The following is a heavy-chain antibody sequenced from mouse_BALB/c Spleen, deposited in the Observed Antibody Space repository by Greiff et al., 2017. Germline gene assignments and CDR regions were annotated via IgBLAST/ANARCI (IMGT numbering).Heavy chain of an antibody. CDR1: GFTFSSYG. CDR3: ARHYGSSSFAY. V-gene: IGHV5-6*01. D-gene: IGHD1-1*01. CDR2: ISSGGSYT. J-gene: IGHJ3*01. Sequence: EVKLVESGGDLVKPGGSLKLSCAASGFTFSSYGMSWVRQTPDKRLEWVATISSGGSYTYYPDSVKGRFTISRDNAKNTLYLQMSSLKSEDTAMYYCARHYGSSSFAYWGQGTLVTVSA.